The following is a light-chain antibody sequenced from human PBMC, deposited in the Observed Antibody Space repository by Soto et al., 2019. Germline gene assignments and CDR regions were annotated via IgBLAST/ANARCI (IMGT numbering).Light chain of an antibody. CDR3: QQYRTWRT. CDR2: GAS. J-gene: IGKJ1*01. V-gene: IGKV3D-15*01. CDR1: QSIENK. Sequence: IMMTQSPATLSVSPGEGATPSCRASQSIENKLAWYHQRPGQPPRLLIYGASTRATGIPVRFSGSGSGTDFTLYISVLQSEDFGVYFCQQYRTWRTIGQGTPVEVK.